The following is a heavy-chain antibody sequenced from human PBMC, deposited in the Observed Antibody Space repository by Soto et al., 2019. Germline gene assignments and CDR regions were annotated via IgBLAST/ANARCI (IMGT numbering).Heavy chain of an antibody. CDR1: GGSISSGGYY. CDR3: ARERTGLLNYGDQSFDY. D-gene: IGHD4-17*01. CDR2: IYYSGST. V-gene: IGHV4-31*03. Sequence: SETLSLTCTVSGGSISSGGYYWSWIRQHPGKGLEWIGYIYYSGSTYYNPSLKSRVTISVDTSKNQFSLKLSSVTAADTAVYYCARERTGLLNYGDQSFDYWGQGTLVTVSS. J-gene: IGHJ4*02.